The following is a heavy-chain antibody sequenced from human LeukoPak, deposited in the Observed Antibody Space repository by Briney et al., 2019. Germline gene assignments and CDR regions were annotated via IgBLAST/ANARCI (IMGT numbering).Heavy chain of an antibody. D-gene: IGHD3-10*01. V-gene: IGHV4-31*03. J-gene: IGHJ5*02. Sequence: SETLSLTCTVSGGSISSGGYYWSWIRQHPGKGLEWIGYIYYSGSTYYNPSPKSRVTISVDTSKNQFSLKLSSVTAADTAVYYCARSSVGYYGSGSYPFDPWGQGTLVTVSS. CDR1: GGSISSGGYY. CDR3: ARSSVGYYGSGSYPFDP. CDR2: IYYSGST.